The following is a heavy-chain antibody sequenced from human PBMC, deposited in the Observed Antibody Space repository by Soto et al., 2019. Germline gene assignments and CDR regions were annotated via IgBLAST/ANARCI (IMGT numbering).Heavy chain of an antibody. CDR1: GFTFSSSA. Sequence: SVKVSCKASGFTFSSSAVQWVRQARGQRLEWIGWIVLGNGNTNYAQKFQERVTITRDMSTSTAYMEVRSLTSEDTAVYYCATRIGNIGWYWLDTWGQGTLVTVSS. CDR3: ATRIGNIGWYWLDT. V-gene: IGHV1-58*01. D-gene: IGHD6-19*01. CDR2: IVLGNGNT. J-gene: IGHJ5*02.